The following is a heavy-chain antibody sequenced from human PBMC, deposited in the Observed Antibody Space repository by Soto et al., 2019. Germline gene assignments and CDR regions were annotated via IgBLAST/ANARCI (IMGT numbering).Heavy chain of an antibody. CDR3: TRGGDAYKNGH. CDR2: IHYSGST. V-gene: IGHV4-61*01. Sequence: PSETLSLTCTVSGVSVSSGTYYWSWIRQPPGKGLEWIGFIHYSGSTNYNPSLKSRVTMSVDTSKNQFSLKLASVNAADTAVYYCTRGGDAYKNGHWGQGTLVTVSS. CDR1: GVSVSSGTYY. D-gene: IGHD2-21*01. J-gene: IGHJ4*02.